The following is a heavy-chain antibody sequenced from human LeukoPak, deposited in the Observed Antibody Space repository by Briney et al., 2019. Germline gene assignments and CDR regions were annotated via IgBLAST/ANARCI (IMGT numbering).Heavy chain of an antibody. D-gene: IGHD4-17*01. CDR3: GRANGDSREEYYFDY. J-gene: IGHJ4*02. CDR2: ISYDGSNK. V-gene: IGHV3-30-3*01. Sequence: GGSLRLSCAASGFTFSSYAMHWVRQAPGKGLEWVAVISYDGSNKYYADSVKGRFTISRDNSKNTLYLQMNSLRAEDTAVYYCGRANGDSREEYYFDYWGQGTLVTVSS. CDR1: GFTFSSYA.